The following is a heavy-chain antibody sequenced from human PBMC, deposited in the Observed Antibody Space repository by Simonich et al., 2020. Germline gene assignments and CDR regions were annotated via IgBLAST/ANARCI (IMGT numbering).Heavy chain of an antibody. V-gene: IGHV1-2*06. Sequence: QVQLVQSGAEVKKPGASVKVSCKASGYTFTGYYMHWVRQAPGQGLEWMGRIKPTSGGTNDAKKCQGRDTMTRDKSISTAYMGLSRLRSDDTAVYYCARDGGNCSGGSCYWYFDLWGRGTLVTVSS. CDR2: IKPTSGGT. D-gene: IGHD2-15*01. CDR3: ARDGGNCSGGSCYWYFDL. J-gene: IGHJ2*01. CDR1: GYTFTGYY.